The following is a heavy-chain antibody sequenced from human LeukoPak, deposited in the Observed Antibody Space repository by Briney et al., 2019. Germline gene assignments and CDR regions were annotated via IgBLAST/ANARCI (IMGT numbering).Heavy chain of an antibody. Sequence: PSETLSLTCTVSGGYINSYYWSWIRQPPGKGLEWIGYIYYSGNTNYNPSLKSRVTISIDTSKNQFSLKLSSVSAADTAVYYCARVGYSYAFDPWGQGDLVTVSS. V-gene: IGHV4-59*08. CDR3: ARVGYSYAFDP. D-gene: IGHD5-18*01. CDR2: IYYSGNT. J-gene: IGHJ5*02. CDR1: GGYINSYY.